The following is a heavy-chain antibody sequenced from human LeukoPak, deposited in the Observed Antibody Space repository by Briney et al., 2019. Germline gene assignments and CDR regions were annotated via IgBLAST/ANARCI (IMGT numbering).Heavy chain of an antibody. D-gene: IGHD5-12*01. J-gene: IGHJ6*02. CDR2: IKQDGSEK. CDR3: ARDKRGSSGYGYYNYYGMDV. CDR1: GFTFSSYW. Sequence: EGSLRLSCAASGFTFSSYWMSWVRQAPGKGLEWVANIKQDGSEKYYVDSVKGRFTISRDNAKNSLYLQMNSLRAEDTAVYYCARDKRGSSGYGYYNYYGMDVWGQGTTVTVSS. V-gene: IGHV3-7*01.